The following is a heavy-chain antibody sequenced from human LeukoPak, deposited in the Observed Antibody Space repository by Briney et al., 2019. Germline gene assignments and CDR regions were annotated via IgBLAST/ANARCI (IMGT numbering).Heavy chain of an antibody. J-gene: IGHJ4*02. CDR2: IGGGDGRT. D-gene: IGHD4-17*01. CDR3: AKTPPTVNSFDY. V-gene: IGHV3-23*01. Sequence: PGRSLRLSCAVSGFTFSIYAMTWVRQAPGKGLEWVSTIGGGDGRTYYAESVKGRFTIARDNSKNTLYLQMNSLRAEDTAVYYCAKTPPTVNSFDYWGQGTLVTVSS. CDR1: GFTFSIYA.